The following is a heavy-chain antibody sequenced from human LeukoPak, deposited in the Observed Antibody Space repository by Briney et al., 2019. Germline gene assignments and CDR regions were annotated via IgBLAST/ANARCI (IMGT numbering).Heavy chain of an antibody. CDR2: IHNDGST. CDR3: AALARDY. D-gene: IGHD3-3*02. J-gene: IGHJ4*02. Sequence: GGSLRLSCAASGFIVSSNYMTWVRQAPGKGLVWVSVIHNDGSTYYADSVKGRFTISRDNSKNTLYLQMNSLRVEDTAVYYCAALARDYWGQGTLVTVSS. V-gene: IGHV3-53*01. CDR1: GFIVSSNY.